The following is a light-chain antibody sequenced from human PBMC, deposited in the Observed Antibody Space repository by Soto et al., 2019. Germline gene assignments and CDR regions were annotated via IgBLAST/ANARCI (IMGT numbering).Light chain of an antibody. Sequence: EIVLTQSPGTLSVSPGERATLSCRASQSVGRNYLAWYQRKPGQAPRLRIYGASSRATGIPDRFSGSGSGTDFTLTISRLEPEDFAVYYCQQYASSPLTFGGGTKVETK. CDR3: QQYASSPLT. CDR2: GAS. CDR1: QSVGRNY. V-gene: IGKV3-20*01. J-gene: IGKJ4*01.